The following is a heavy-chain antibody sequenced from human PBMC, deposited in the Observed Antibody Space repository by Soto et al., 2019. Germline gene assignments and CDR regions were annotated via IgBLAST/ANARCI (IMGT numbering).Heavy chain of an antibody. CDR1: GGTFSSYA. Sequence: QVQLVQSGAEVKKPGSSVKVSCKASGGTFSSYAISWVRQAPGQGLEWLGGIIPIFGTANYAQKFQGRVTMTADESTSTAYMELGSRRSESTAVYYCARHDCISSSCYYYYYYGMDVCGQGTTVTVSS. CDR2: IIPIFGTA. CDR3: ARHDCISSSCYYYYYYGMDV. D-gene: IGHD2-2*01. V-gene: IGHV1-69*12. J-gene: IGHJ6*02.